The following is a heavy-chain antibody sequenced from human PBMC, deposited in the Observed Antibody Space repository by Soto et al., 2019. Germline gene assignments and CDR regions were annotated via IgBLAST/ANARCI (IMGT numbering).Heavy chain of an antibody. J-gene: IGHJ6*02. CDR1: GGSLSNYG. CDR3: ARGDGTKIVLTTYYGIDV. V-gene: IGHV1-69*12. Sequence: QVQLVQSGAEVKKPGSSVKVSCKASGGSLSNYGISWVRQAPGKGLEWMGGIIPVFGTANYAKKFQGRVRITEDESTSIVYRDVSSIRSEDTAVDKCARGDGTKIVLTTYYGIDVWGQGTTVTVSS. D-gene: IGHD4-17*01. CDR2: IIPVFGTA.